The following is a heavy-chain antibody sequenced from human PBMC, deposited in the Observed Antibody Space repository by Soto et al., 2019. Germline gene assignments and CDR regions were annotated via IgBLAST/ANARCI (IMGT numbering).Heavy chain of an antibody. J-gene: IGHJ4*02. CDR1: GYTFTSYG. Sequence: GASVKVSCTASGYTFTSYGISWVRQAPGQGLEWMGWISAYNGNTNYAQKLQGRVTMTTDTSKNQFSLHLSSVTPEDTAVYYCARVQHTAYFDYWGQGTPVTVSS. CDR2: ISAYNGNT. V-gene: IGHV1-18*01. CDR3: ARVQHTAYFDY.